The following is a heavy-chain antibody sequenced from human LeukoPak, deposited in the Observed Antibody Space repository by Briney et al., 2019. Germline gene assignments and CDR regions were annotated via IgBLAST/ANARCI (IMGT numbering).Heavy chain of an antibody. V-gene: IGHV1-18*01. CDR2: ISAYNGNT. CDR1: GYTFTSNG. CDR3: ARDLSRGSSWVNGAFDI. Sequence: ASVKVSCKASGYTFTSNGISWVRQAPGQGLEWMGWISAYNGNTNYAQKLQGRVTMTTDTSTSTAYMELRSLRSDDTAVYYCARDLSRGSSWVNGAFDIWGQGTMVTVSS. D-gene: IGHD6-13*01. J-gene: IGHJ3*02.